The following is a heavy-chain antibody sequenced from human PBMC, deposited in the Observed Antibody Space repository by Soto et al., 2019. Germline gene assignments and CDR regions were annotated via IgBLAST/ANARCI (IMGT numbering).Heavy chain of an antibody. CDR1: GGSISSYY. J-gene: IGHJ6*02. CDR3: ARKRVRGVIHMDV. Sequence: SETLSLTCTVSGGSISSYYWSWIRQPPGKGLEWIGYIYYSGSTNYNPSLKSRVTISVDTSKNQFSLKLSSVTAADTAVYYCARKRVRGVIHMDVWGQGTTVTVSS. CDR2: IYYSGST. V-gene: IGHV4-59*12. D-gene: IGHD3-10*01.